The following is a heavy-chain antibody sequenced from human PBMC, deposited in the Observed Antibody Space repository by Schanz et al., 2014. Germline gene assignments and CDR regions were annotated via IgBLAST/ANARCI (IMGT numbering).Heavy chain of an antibody. J-gene: IGHJ4*02. Sequence: EVQLVESGGGLVQPGGSLRLSCAASAFIFRSYSMHWVRQAPGKGLEWVSYISRSSSTIYYADSVRGRFTISRDNAENTLYLQMNSLRVEDTAVYYCAMGGYQLHHWGQGTLXTVSS. CDR1: AFIFRSYS. D-gene: IGHD1-7*01. CDR3: AMGGYQLHH. CDR2: ISRSSSTI. V-gene: IGHV3-48*04.